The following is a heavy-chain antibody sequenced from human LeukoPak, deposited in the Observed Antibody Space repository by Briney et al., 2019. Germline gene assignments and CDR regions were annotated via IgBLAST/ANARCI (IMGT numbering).Heavy chain of an antibody. J-gene: IGHJ3*02. CDR2: ISSSSSYI. D-gene: IGHD1-1*01. CDR1: GFTFSSYS. Sequence: GGSLRLSCAASGFTFSSYSMNWVRQAPGKGLQWVSSISSSSSYIYYADSVKGRFTISTDNAKNSLYLQMNILRAEDTAVYYCARDGLELTRHAFDIWGQGTMVTVSS. CDR3: ARDGLELTRHAFDI. V-gene: IGHV3-21*01.